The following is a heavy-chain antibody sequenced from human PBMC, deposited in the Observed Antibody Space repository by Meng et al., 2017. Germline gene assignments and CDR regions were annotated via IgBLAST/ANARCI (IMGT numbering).Heavy chain of an antibody. CDR1: GGTFSSYA. CDR2: IIPIFCAA. J-gene: IGHJ4*02. Sequence: VQVVLSGAEVKKAGSSVKVTVKASGGTFSSYAISVVRQAPGQGLEWMGGIIPIFCAANYAQKFQGRVTITAYKSTSTAYMELSSLRSENTAVDNCARDGVGATEGYFDYWGQGTLVTVSS. V-gene: IGHV1-69*06. CDR3: ARDGVGATEGYFDY. D-gene: IGHD1-26*01.